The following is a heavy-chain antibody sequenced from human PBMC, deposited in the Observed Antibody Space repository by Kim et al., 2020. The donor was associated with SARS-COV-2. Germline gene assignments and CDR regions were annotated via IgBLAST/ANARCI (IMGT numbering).Heavy chain of an antibody. V-gene: IGHV3-9*01. Sequence: GGSLRLSCAASGFTFDDYAMHWVRQAPGKGLEWVSGISWNSGSIGYADSVKGRFTISRDNAKNSLYLQMNSLRAEDTALYYCAKDMGSGPPPTSYYYGMDVWGQGTTVTVSS. CDR1: GFTFDDYA. J-gene: IGHJ6*02. D-gene: IGHD6-19*01. CDR2: ISWNSGSI. CDR3: AKDMGSGPPPTSYYYGMDV.